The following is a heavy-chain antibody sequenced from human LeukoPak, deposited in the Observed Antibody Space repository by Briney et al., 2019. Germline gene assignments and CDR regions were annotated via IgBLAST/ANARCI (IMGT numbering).Heavy chain of an antibody. D-gene: IGHD2-21*01. CDR3: AKLVVVIPDAFDI. CDR2: ISGSGGST. V-gene: IGHV3-23*01. CDR1: GFTFSSYA. Sequence: GGSLRLSCAASGFTFSSYAMSWVRQAPGKGLEWVSAISGSGGSTYYADSVKGRFTISRDNSKNTLYLQMNSLRAEDTAVYCCAKLVVVIPDAFDIWGQGTMVTVSS. J-gene: IGHJ3*02.